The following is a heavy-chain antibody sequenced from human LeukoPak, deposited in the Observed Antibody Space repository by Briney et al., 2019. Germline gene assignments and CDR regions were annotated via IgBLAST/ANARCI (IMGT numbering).Heavy chain of an antibody. V-gene: IGHV3-30*03. CDR1: GFTFSSYG. Sequence: GGSLRLSCAASGFTFSSYGMHWVRQAPGKGLEWVAVISYDGSNKYYADSVKGRFTISRDNSKNTLYLQMNSLRAEDTAVYYCASIFSSGLLAAFDIWGQGTMVTVSS. D-gene: IGHD3-22*01. J-gene: IGHJ3*02. CDR2: ISYDGSNK. CDR3: ASIFSSGLLAAFDI.